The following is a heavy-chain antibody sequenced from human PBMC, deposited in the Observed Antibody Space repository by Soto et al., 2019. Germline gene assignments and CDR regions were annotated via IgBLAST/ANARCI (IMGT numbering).Heavy chain of an antibody. J-gene: IGHJ3*02. CDR3: AKNLAVAGTYDAFDI. V-gene: IGHV3-23*01. Sequence: EVQLLESGGGLVQPGGSLRLSCAASGFTFSNFAMSWVRQAPGKGLEWVSAISDSGGSTYYADSVKGRFTISRDNSKSTLLLHMNSLRVDDTAVFYCAKNLAVAGTYDAFDIWGQGTMVTVSS. D-gene: IGHD6-19*01. CDR2: ISDSGGST. CDR1: GFTFSNFA.